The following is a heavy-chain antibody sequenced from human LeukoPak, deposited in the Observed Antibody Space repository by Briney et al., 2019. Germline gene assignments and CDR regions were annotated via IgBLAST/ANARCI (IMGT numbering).Heavy chain of an antibody. CDR1: GFTFSSYA. D-gene: IGHD3-22*01. CDR2: ISGSGGST. V-gene: IGHV3-23*01. CDR3: AKDRGYYDSSGYYYGFWDY. Sequence: GGSLRLSCAASGFTFSSYAMSWVRQAPGKGLEWVSAISGSGGSTYYADSVKGRFTISRDNSKNTLYLQMNSLRAEDTAVYYCAKDRGYYDSSGYYYGFWDYWGQGTLVTVSS. J-gene: IGHJ4*02.